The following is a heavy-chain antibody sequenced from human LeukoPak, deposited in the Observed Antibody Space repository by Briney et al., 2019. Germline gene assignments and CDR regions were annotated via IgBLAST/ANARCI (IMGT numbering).Heavy chain of an antibody. CDR3: AKEAARWELLPLDY. D-gene: IGHD1-26*01. CDR1: GFTFSSYG. J-gene: IGHJ4*02. CDR2: ISYDGSNK. Sequence: GRSLRLSCAASGFTFSSYGMHWVRQAPGKGLEWVAVISYDGSNKYYADSVKGRFTISRDNSKNTLYLQMNSLRTEDTAVYYCAKEAARWELLPLDYWGQGTLVTVSS. V-gene: IGHV3-30*18.